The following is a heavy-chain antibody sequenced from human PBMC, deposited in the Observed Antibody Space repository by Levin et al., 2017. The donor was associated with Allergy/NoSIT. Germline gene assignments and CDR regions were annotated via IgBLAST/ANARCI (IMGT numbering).Heavy chain of an antibody. CDR3: ARGACSSTSCIDS. Sequence: GESLKISCVASGFTFSGFWMHWVRQVPGKGLEWVSHINNNGRDTNYADSVKGRFTFSRDNAKNTLYLQMNDLRAEDTALYYCARGACSSTSCIDSWGQGTLVTVSS. V-gene: IGHV3-74*01. J-gene: IGHJ4*02. CDR2: INNNGRDT. D-gene: IGHD2-2*01. CDR1: GFTFSGFW.